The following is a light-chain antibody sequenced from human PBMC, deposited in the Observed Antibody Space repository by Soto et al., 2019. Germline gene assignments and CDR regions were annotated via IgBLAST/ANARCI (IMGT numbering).Light chain of an antibody. Sequence: EIVLTQSPGTLSLSPGERATLSCRASQSVSSYYLAWYQQKPGQAPRLLIYAASSRATGIPDRFSGGGSGTDFTLTIGRLEPEDFAVYYCQQCGNSPWTFGQGTKVDIK. J-gene: IGKJ1*01. V-gene: IGKV3-20*01. CDR3: QQCGNSPWT. CDR1: QSVSSYY. CDR2: AAS.